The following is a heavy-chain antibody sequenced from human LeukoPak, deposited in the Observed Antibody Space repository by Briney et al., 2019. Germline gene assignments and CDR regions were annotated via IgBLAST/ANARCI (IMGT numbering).Heavy chain of an antibody. D-gene: IGHD2-15*01. J-gene: IGHJ4*02. CDR3: ARDNEFCTGGTCRLDY. V-gene: IGHV3-74*01. Sequence: GGSLRLSCAASGFTVSSNYMSWVRQAPGKGLVWVSRINNDGRSTSYAGSVKGRFTISRDNAKNTLYLQMNNLRAEDTAVYYCARDNEFCTGGTCRLDYWGQGALVTVSS. CDR1: GFTVSSNY. CDR2: INNDGRST.